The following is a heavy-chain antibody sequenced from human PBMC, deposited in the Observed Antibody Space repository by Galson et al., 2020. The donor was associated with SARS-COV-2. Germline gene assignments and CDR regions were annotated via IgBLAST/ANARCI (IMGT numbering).Heavy chain of an antibody. CDR1: GGSISSGGYY. CDR3: ARAPITMIVVVDAFDI. J-gene: IGHJ3*02. CDR2: IYYSGST. V-gene: IGHV4-31*03. D-gene: IGHD3-22*01. Sequence: ETSETLSLTCTVSGGSISSGGYYWSWIRQHPGKGLEWIGYIYYSGSTYYNPSLKSRVTISVDTSKNQFSLKLSSVTVADTAVYYCARAPITMIVVVDAFDIWGQGTMVTVSS.